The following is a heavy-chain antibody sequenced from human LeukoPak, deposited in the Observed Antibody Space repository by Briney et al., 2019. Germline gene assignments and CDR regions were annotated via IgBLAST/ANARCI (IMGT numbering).Heavy chain of an antibody. CDR3: AKSKLKDFFED. Sequence: GGSLRLSCAASGFTFTSYSMNWVRQAPGKGLEWVSTISGGGGSTYYADSVKGRFTISRDNSKNTLYLQVNSLRAEDTAVYYCAKSKLKDFFEDWGQGTLVTVSS. CDR2: ISGGGGST. D-gene: IGHD1-26*01. J-gene: IGHJ4*02. CDR1: GFTFTSYS. V-gene: IGHV3-23*01.